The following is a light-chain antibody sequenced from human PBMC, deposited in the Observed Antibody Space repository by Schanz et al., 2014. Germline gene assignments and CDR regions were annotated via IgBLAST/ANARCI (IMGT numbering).Light chain of an antibody. J-gene: IGKJ4*01. V-gene: IGKV3-20*01. CDR3: QQYNNWPPLT. CDR2: GVS. CDR1: QSVSSSY. Sequence: EIVLTQSPGTLSLSPGERATLSCRASQSVSSSYLAWYQQKPGQAPRLLIYGVSSRATGIPDRFSGSGSGTEFTLTISSLQSEDVAVYYCQQYNNWPPLTFGGGTKVEIK.